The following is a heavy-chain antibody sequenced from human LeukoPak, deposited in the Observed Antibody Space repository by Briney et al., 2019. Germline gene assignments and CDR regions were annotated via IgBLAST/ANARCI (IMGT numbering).Heavy chain of an antibody. CDR3: ARDYRVVGTTTYAFDI. D-gene: IGHD1-26*01. Sequence: PGGSLRLSCAASGFTVSNNYMSWVRQAPGKGLEWVSVIYSGGSTDYADSVKGRFTISRDNSKNTLHLQMNSLRAEDTAVYYCARDYRVVGTTTYAFDIWGQGTMVTVSS. CDR1: GFTVSNNY. V-gene: IGHV3-53*01. J-gene: IGHJ3*02. CDR2: IYSGGST.